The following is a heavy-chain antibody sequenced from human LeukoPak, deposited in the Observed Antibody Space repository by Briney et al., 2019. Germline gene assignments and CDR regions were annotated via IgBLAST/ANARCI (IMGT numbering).Heavy chain of an antibody. J-gene: IGHJ5*02. Sequence: SETLSLTCTVSGGSISSRSYSWGWIRQPPGKGLEWIGSMYYTGNTDYNPSLKSRLTMSVDTSKNQFSLKLSSVTAADTAVYFCAKGYTNGVTQEVWLDPWGQGTLVTVSS. CDR1: GGSISSRSYS. CDR3: AKGYTNGVTQEVWLDP. V-gene: IGHV4-39*07. CDR2: MYYTGNT. D-gene: IGHD2-8*01.